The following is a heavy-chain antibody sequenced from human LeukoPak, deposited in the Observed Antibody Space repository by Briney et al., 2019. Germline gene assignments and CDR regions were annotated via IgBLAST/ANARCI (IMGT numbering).Heavy chain of an antibody. D-gene: IGHD3-22*01. V-gene: IGHV3-30*18. CDR1: GFTFSSYG. Sequence: GRSLRLSCAASGFTFSSYGIHWVRQAPGKGLEWVAVISYDGSNKYYADSVKGRFTISRDNSKNTLYLQMNSLRAEDTAVYYCAKERPSSGYFDYFDYWGQGTLVTVSS. CDR3: AKERPSSGYFDYFDY. J-gene: IGHJ4*02. CDR2: ISYDGSNK.